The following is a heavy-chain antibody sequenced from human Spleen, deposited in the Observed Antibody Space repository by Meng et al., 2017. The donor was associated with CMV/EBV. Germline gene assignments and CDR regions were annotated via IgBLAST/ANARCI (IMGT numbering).Heavy chain of an antibody. J-gene: IGHJ4*02. CDR2: IYYSGST. Sequence: LTCTVSGGSISSSSYYWGWIRQPPGKGLEWIGSIYYSGSTYYNPSLKSRVTISVDTSKNQFSLKLSSVTAADTAVYYCARVVPAATYWGQGTLVTVSS. CDR1: GGSISSSSYY. CDR3: ARVVPAATY. V-gene: IGHV4-39*01. D-gene: IGHD2-2*01.